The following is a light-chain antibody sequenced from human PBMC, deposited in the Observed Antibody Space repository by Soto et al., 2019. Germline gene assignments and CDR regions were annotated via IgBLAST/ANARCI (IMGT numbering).Light chain of an antibody. CDR1: QSVSSY. CDR2: GAS. Sequence: EIVLTQSPATLSLSPGERATLSCRASQSVSSYLAWYQQKPGQAPRPLIYGASNRATGLPARFSGSGSGTDFSLTLSSLESEDFAVYYCQHRGKWPRTFGQGTKLEIK. J-gene: IGKJ2*01. V-gene: IGKV3-11*01. CDR3: QHRGKWPRT.